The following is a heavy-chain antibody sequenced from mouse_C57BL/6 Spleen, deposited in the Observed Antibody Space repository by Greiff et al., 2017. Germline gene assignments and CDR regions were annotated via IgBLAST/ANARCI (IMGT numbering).Heavy chain of an antibody. CDR3: ARNFDYSNYDYAMDY. V-gene: IGHV2-2*01. CDR2: IWSGGST. J-gene: IGHJ4*01. Sequence: VKLKESGPGLVQPSQSLSITCTVSGFSLTSYGVHWVRQSPGKGLEWLGVIWSGGSTDYNAAFISRLSISKDNSKSQVFFKMNSLQADDTAIYYCARNFDYSNYDYAMDYWGQGTSVTVSS. CDR1: GFSLTSYG. D-gene: IGHD2-5*01.